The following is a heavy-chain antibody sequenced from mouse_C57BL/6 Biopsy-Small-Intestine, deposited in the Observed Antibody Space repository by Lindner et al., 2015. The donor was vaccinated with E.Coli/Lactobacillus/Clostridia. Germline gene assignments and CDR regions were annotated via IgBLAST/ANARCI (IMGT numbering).Heavy chain of an antibody. V-gene: IGHV1-82*01. CDR1: GYAFSSSW. CDR3: ARSGNYYGTSRGYFDV. Sequence: QLQESGPELVKPGASVKISCKASGYAFSSSWMNWVKQRPGKGLEWIGRIYPGDGDTDYNGKFKGKATLTADKSSSTAYMQLSSLTSEDSAVYFCARSGNYYGTSRGYFDVWGTGTTVTVSS. CDR2: IYPGDGDT. J-gene: IGHJ1*03. D-gene: IGHD1-1*01.